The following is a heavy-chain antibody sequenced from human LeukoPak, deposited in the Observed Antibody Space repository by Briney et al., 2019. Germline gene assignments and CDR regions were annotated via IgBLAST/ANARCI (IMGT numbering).Heavy chain of an antibody. CDR1: GFTFSSYG. V-gene: IGHV3-23*01. Sequence: GGSLRLSCAASGFTFSSYGMSWVRQAPGKGLEWVSAISGSGGSTYYADSVKGRFTISRDNSKNTLYLQMNSLRAEDTAVYYCAKGSVDTAMVIFYYFDYWGQGTLVTVSS. CDR2: ISGSGGST. CDR3: AKGSVDTAMVIFYYFDY. D-gene: IGHD5-18*01. J-gene: IGHJ4*02.